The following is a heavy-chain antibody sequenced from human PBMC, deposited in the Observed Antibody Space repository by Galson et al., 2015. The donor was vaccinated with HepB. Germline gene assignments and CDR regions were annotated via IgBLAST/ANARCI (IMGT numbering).Heavy chain of an antibody. J-gene: IGHJ4*02. CDR1: GFTFSSYA. D-gene: IGHD6-19*01. V-gene: IGHV3-23*01. Sequence: SLRLSCAASGFTFSSYAMSWVRQAPGKGLEWVSAISGSGGSTYYADSVKGRFTISRDNSKNTLYLQMNSLRAEDTAVYYCANGGGWSSGWCFDYWGQGTLVTVSS. CDR2: ISGSGGST. CDR3: ANGGGWSSGWCFDY.